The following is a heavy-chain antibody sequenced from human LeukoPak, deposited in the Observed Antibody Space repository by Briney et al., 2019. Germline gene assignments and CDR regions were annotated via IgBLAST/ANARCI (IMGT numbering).Heavy chain of an antibody. CDR1: GGSISSGSYY. J-gene: IGHJ5*02. CDR2: IYTSGST. D-gene: IGHD2-15*01. V-gene: IGHV4-61*02. Sequence: SQTLSLTCTVSGGSISSGSYYWRWLRQPAGRGLEWIGRIYTSGSTNYNPSLKSRVTISVDASKNQFSLRLSSVTAADTAVYYCARDVYCSGGSCYSGAWFDPWGQGTLVTVSS. CDR3: ARDVYCSGGSCYSGAWFDP.